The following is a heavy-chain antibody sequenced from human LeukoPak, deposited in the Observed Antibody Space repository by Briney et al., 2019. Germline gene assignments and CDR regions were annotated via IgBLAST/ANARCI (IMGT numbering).Heavy chain of an antibody. CDR3: AGGQMFTSGGFES. Sequence: GSLRLSCAASGFSVSSKYMSWVRQAPGKGLEWVSVLYTAGDTYCADSVKGRFTISRDNSKNTLSLQMNSLRPDDTALYYCAGGQMFTSGGFESWGQGALVTVSS. V-gene: IGHV3-53*01. CDR2: LYTAGDT. CDR1: GFSVSSKY. J-gene: IGHJ4*02. D-gene: IGHD6-19*01.